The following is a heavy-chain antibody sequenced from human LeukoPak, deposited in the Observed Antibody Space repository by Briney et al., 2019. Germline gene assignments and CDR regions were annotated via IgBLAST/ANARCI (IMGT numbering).Heavy chain of an antibody. V-gene: IGHV4-61*09. CDR2: IYTSGST. CDR3: ARGGDYDVLTGYHYYFDY. Sequence: SGTLSLTCSVSSGSISSGSSYWNWIRQPAGKGLEWIGHIYTSGSTHYNLSLKSRATISADTSKNQFSLNLSSVTAADTAVYFCARGGDYDVLTGYHYYFDYWGQGTLVTVSS. J-gene: IGHJ4*02. D-gene: IGHD3-9*01. CDR1: SGSISSGSSY.